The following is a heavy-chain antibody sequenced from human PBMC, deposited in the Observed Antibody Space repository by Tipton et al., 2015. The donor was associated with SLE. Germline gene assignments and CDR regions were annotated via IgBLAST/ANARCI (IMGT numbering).Heavy chain of an antibody. Sequence: SLRLSCAASGFTFSNYDMSWVRQAPGKGLEWVSAISGSGGSTYYADSVKGRFTISRDNSKNTLYLQMHSLRAEDTAVYYCAKSAYYYDSSGPFDYWGQGTLVTVSS. CDR1: GFTFSNYD. CDR2: ISGSGGST. CDR3: AKSAYYYDSSGPFDY. D-gene: IGHD3-22*01. J-gene: IGHJ4*02. V-gene: IGHV3-23*01.